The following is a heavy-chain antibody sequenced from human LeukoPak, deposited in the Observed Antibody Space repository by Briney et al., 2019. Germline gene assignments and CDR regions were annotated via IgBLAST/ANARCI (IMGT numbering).Heavy chain of an antibody. J-gene: IGHJ5*02. V-gene: IGHV3-23*01. CDR1: GFTFSGSA. D-gene: IGHD3-10*01. CDR3: AKDSVELWGTGAPIWFAP. CDR2: INYCGANS. Sequence: GGSLRLSCAASGFTFSGSAMSWVRQAPGEGLEWVSLINYCGANSYYTDSVRGRFTISRDNSKDTLFLQMNSLRAEDTAIYYCAKDSVELWGTGAPIWFAPWGQGTLVTVSS.